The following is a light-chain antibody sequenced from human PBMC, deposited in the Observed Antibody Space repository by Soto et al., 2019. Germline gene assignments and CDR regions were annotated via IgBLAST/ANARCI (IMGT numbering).Light chain of an antibody. V-gene: IGLV1-44*01. CDR1: SSNIGRNT. Sequence: QSVLTQPPSASATPGQRVTISCSGSSSNIGRNTVNWYQQLPGTAPKLLIYSNNQRPSGVPDRFSGSKSGTSVSLAISGLQSEDEADYYCAAWDDSLNAVLFGGGTKVTVL. CDR2: SNN. J-gene: IGLJ2*01. CDR3: AAWDDSLNAVL.